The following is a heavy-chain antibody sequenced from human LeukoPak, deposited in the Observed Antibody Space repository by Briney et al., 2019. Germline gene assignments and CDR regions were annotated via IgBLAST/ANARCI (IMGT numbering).Heavy chain of an antibody. D-gene: IGHD3-16*01. V-gene: IGHV1-2*02. CDR3: ARDRGPEWWGSFDY. J-gene: IGHJ4*02. CDR2: INPNSGGT. Sequence: GASVKVSCKASGYTFTGFYLHWVRQAPGQGLELMGWINPNSGGTNYAQKFQGRVTMTRDTSISTAYMELSSLRSDDTAVYYCARDRGPEWWGSFDYWGQGSLVTVSS. CDR1: GYTFTGFY.